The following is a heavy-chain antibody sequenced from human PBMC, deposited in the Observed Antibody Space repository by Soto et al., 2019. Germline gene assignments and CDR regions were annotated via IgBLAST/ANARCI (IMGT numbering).Heavy chain of an antibody. CDR2: INPSGGST. CDR3: ARDFTMVRGVTPYYFDY. V-gene: IGHV1-46*03. Sequence: GASVKVSCKASGYTFTSYYMHWVRQAPGQGLEWMGIINPSGGSTSYAQKFQGRVTMTRDTSTSTVYMELSSLRSEDTAVYYCARDFTMVRGVTPYYFDYWGQGTLVNVSS. CDR1: GYTFTSYY. J-gene: IGHJ4*02. D-gene: IGHD3-10*01.